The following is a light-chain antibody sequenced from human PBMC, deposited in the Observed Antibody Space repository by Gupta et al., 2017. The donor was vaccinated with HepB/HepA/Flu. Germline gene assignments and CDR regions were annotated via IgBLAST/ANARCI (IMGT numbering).Light chain of an antibody. CDR3: MQALQTPYT. Sequence: DSVRTKSPLSLPVTPGEPASISCRSSQSLLHSNGYNYLDWYLQKPGQSPQLLIYLGSNRASGVPDRFSGSGSGTDFTLKISRVEAEDVGVYYCMQALQTPYTFGQGTKLEIK. CDR1: QSLLHSNGYNY. V-gene: IGKV2-28*01. CDR2: LGS. J-gene: IGKJ2*01.